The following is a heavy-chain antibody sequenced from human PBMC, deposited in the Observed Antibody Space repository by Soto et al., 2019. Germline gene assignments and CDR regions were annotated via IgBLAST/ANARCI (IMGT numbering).Heavy chain of an antibody. CDR1: GGSINNGNNN. CDR3: ARVSYDSSGYYSYYFDY. J-gene: IGHJ4*02. V-gene: IGHV4-31*03. D-gene: IGHD3-22*01. CDR2: IYFSGST. Sequence: SEPLSLTCTISGGSINNGNNNRSWIRQHPEKFFDWIGYIYFSGSTYYNPSLKSRVTISVDTSKNLFSLKLSSVTAADTAVYFCARVSYDSSGYYSYYFDYWGQGTLVTVSS.